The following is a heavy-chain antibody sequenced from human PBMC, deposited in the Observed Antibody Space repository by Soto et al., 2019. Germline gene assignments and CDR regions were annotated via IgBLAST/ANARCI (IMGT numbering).Heavy chain of an antibody. V-gene: IGHV3-9*01. J-gene: IGHJ4*02. CDR2: ISWNSGSI. CDR1: RFNFNDYA. D-gene: IGHD1-26*01. CDR3: AKDVRKSIVGASNFDY. Sequence: FLRPSCAASRFNFNDYAMQWVRPIAGKGLEWVSGISWNSGSIGYADSVKGRFTISRDNVKNSLYLQMNSLRAEDTALYYCAKDVRKSIVGASNFDYWGQGTLVTVSS.